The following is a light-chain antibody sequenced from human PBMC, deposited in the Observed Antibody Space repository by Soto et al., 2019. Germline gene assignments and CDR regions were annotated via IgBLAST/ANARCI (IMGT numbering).Light chain of an antibody. J-gene: IGKJ5*01. Sequence: DILLTQSPSTLSASVGDRVTISCRASQSINKWLALYQHKPGKAPNLLIYEVSTLHSGVPSRFSGSGSGTEFTLTISSLRPDDFATYYCQQYNSYYYTFGQGTRLEIK. CDR1: QSINKW. V-gene: IGKV1-5*03. CDR3: QQYNSYYYT. CDR2: EVS.